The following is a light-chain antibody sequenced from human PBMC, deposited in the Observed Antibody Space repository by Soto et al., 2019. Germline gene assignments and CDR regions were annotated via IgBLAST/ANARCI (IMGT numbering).Light chain of an antibody. CDR1: SRDIGGSDY. Sequence: QSALTQAASVSGSPGQSITISCTGTSRDIGGSDYVSWYQKHPGKAPKVIIYEFSDRPSGVSDRFSGSKSGNTASLTISGLQAEDEADYYCSSYVTSGTLVFGGGTKVTVL. J-gene: IGLJ3*02. V-gene: IGLV2-14*01. CDR3: SSYVTSGTLV. CDR2: EFS.